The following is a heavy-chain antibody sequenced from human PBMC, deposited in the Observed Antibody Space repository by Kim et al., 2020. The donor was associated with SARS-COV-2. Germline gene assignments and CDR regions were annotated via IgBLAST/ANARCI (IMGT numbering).Heavy chain of an antibody. CDR1: GGSFSGYY. D-gene: IGHD5-12*01. J-gene: IGHJ4*02. Sequence: SETLSLTCAVYGGSFSGYYWIWIRQPPGKGLDWIGEINHSGRTNYNPSLKSRVTISVDTSKNHFSLRLSSVTAADTAVYYCARGPKRDGYIIYFDYWGQGTLVTVSS. CDR2: INHSGRT. V-gene: IGHV4-34*01. CDR3: ARGPKRDGYIIYFDY.